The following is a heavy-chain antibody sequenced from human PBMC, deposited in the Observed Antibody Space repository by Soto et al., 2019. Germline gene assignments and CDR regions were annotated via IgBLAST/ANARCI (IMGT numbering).Heavy chain of an antibody. D-gene: IGHD6-13*01. CDR2: IKQDGSEK. V-gene: IGHV3-7*01. CDR1: GFTFSSYW. Sequence: ESGGGLVQPGGSLRLSCAASGFTFSSYWMSWVRQAPGKGLEWVANIKQDGSEKYYVDSVKGRFTISRDNAKNSLYLQMNSLRAEDTAVYYCARVYSSSWIRVVNVANDAFDIWGQGTMVTVSS. J-gene: IGHJ3*02. CDR3: ARVYSSSWIRVVNVANDAFDI.